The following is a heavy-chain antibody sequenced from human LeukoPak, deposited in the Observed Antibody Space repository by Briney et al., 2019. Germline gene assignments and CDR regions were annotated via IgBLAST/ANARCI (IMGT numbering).Heavy chain of an antibody. J-gene: IGHJ6*03. CDR1: GGSISSSSYY. CDR3: ASVGDYYYYMDV. CDR2: IYYSGST. V-gene: IGHV4-39*01. Sequence: PSETLSLTCTVFGGSISSSSYYWGWIRQPPGKGLEWIGSIYYSGSTYYNPSLKSRVTISVDTSKNQFSLKLSSVTAADTAVYYCASVGDYYYYMDVWGKGTTVTVSS. D-gene: IGHD1-26*01.